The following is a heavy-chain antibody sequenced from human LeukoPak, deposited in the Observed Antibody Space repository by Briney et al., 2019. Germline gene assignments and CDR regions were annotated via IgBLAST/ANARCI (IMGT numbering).Heavy chain of an antibody. CDR2: IIPIFGTA. CDR3: ARSEMATITYAFDI. D-gene: IGHD5-24*01. V-gene: IGHV1-69*05. Sequence: ASVKVSCKASGGTFSSDAISWVRQAPGQGLEWMGGIIPIFGTANYAQKFQGRVTITTDESTSTAYMELSSLRSEDTAVYYCARSEMATITYAFDIWGQGTMVTVSS. J-gene: IGHJ3*02. CDR1: GGTFSSDA.